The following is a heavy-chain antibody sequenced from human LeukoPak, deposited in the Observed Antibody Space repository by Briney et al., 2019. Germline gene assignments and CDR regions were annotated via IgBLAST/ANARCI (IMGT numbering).Heavy chain of an antibody. CDR2: IYYSGST. Sequence: KTSETLSLTCTVPGDSVSSGTYYWSWIRQPPGRGLEWIGYIYYSGSTNYNPSLKSRVTISLDTSENQFSLNLNSVTAADTAVYYCARRFGIWGQGTMVTVSS. CDR1: GDSVSSGTYY. CDR3: ARRFGI. V-gene: IGHV4-61*01. J-gene: IGHJ3*02.